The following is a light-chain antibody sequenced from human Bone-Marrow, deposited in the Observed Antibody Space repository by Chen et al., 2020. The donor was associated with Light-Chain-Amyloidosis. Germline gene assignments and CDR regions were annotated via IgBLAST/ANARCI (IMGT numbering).Light chain of an antibody. J-gene: IGLJ3*02. CDR3: QSYQGSSQGV. CDR2: EDD. CDR1: SGSIATNY. Sequence: NFMLTQPHSLSASTRKTVIISCIRSSGSIATNYVQWYQQRPGSSPTTVIYEDDQRPSGVPDRFSGSIDRSSNSASLTISGLKTEDEADYYCQSYQGSSQGVFGGGTKLTVL. V-gene: IGLV6-57*01.